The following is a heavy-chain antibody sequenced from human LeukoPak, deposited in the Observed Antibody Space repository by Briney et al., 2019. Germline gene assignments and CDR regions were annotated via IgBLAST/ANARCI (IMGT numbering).Heavy chain of an antibody. CDR2: IYYSGST. D-gene: IGHD3-22*01. Sequence: SETLSLTCTVSGGSISSSSYYWGWIRQPPGKGLEWIGSIYYSGSTYYNPSLKSRVTISVDTSKNQFSLKLSSVTAADTAVYYCARPYYYDSSGYYYWGQGTLVTVSS. V-gene: IGHV4-39*01. CDR3: ARPYYYDSSGYYY. CDR1: GGSISSSSYY. J-gene: IGHJ4*02.